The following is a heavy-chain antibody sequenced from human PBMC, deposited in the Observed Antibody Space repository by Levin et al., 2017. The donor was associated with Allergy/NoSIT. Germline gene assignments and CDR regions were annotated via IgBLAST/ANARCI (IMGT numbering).Heavy chain of an antibody. Sequence: ASVKVSCKASGGTFSSYAISWVRQAPGQGLEWMGGIIPIFGTANYAQKFQGRVTITADESTSTAYMELSSLRSEDTAVYYCARDPDDSSGYSSERGYYFDYWGQGTLVTVSS. J-gene: IGHJ4*02. CDR3: ARDPDDSSGYSSERGYYFDY. CDR1: GGTFSSYA. CDR2: IIPIFGTA. D-gene: IGHD3-22*01. V-gene: IGHV1-69*13.